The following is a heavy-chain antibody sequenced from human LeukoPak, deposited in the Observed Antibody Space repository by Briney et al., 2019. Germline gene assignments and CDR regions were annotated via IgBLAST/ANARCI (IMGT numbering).Heavy chain of an antibody. D-gene: IGHD1-26*01. CDR1: GGTFSSYA. V-gene: IGHV1-69*13. Sequence: ASVKVSCKASGGTFSSYAISWVRQAPGQELEWMGGIIPIFGTANYAQKFQGRVTITADESTSTAYMELSSLRSEDTAVYYCARGAGDLLLYYNYMDVWGKGPTATVSS. J-gene: IGHJ6*03. CDR2: IIPIFGTA. CDR3: ARGAGDLLLYYNYMDV.